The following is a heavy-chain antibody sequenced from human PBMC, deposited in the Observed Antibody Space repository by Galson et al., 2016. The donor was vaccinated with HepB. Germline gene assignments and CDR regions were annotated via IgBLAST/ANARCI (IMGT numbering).Heavy chain of an antibody. CDR3: AAAAAANDIDY. D-gene: IGHD6-13*01. CDR2: IYFDGRT. Sequence: SLRLSCAASGFAISNNHMSWVRQAPGKGLDWVSIIYFDGRTFHADSVKGRFTISRDISKNTVYLQVSSLIAEDTAVYYCAAAAAANDIDYCGQGTQVTVSS. J-gene: IGHJ4*02. V-gene: IGHV3-53*01. CDR1: GFAISNNH.